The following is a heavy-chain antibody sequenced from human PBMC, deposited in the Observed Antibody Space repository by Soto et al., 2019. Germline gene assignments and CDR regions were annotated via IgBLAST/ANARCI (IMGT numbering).Heavy chain of an antibody. CDR3: TKDWCGHPFSSDN. D-gene: IGHD3-3*01. CDR1: GGSISSSSYY. Sequence: SETLSLTCTVSGGSISSSSYYWGWIRQPPGKGLEWIGSIYYSGSTYYNPSLKSRVTISVDTSKNRFSLKLSSVTAADTAVYYCTKDWCGHPFSSDNWGPGTRGTV. CDR2: IYYSGST. J-gene: IGHJ4*01. V-gene: IGHV4-39*02.